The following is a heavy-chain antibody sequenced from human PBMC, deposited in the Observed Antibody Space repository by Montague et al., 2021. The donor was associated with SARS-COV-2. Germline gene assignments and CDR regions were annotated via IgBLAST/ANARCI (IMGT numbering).Heavy chain of an antibody. Sequence: SETLSLTCTFSGGSIRSYYWSWIRQPPGKPLEWLGYIYYTGRTTHNPSLKSRVTISVDTSKSQFSLRLTSVTAADTAVYFCARFRNGYVDKWSQGTMVTVPS. V-gene: IGHV4-59*01. CDR2: IYYTGRT. CDR1: GGSIRSYY. J-gene: IGHJ4*02. CDR3: ARFRNGYVDK. D-gene: IGHD3-3*01.